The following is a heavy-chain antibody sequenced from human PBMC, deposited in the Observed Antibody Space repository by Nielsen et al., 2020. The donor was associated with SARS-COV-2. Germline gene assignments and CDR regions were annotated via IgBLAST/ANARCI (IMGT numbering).Heavy chain of an antibody. CDR1: GGSVSSNDW. Sequence: SETLSLTCAVSGGSVSSNDWWTWVRQSPGKGLEWIGEVSHSGSTNYSPSLKSRVTLSMDSSKRQFSLRLTSVSAADTAVYYCARVDPYGGNYDDGFDIWGQGTMVSVSS. V-gene: IGHV4-4*02. D-gene: IGHD4-23*01. J-gene: IGHJ3*02. CDR3: ARVDPYGGNYDDGFDI. CDR2: VSHSGST.